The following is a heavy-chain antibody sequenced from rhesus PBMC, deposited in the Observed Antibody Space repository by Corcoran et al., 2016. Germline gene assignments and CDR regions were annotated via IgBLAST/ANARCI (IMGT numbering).Heavy chain of an antibody. CDR2: IYGNIAST. CDR3: ARDSYSYSYFDYFDY. V-gene: IGHV4S9*01. D-gene: IGHD5-12*01. J-gene: IGHJ4*01. CDR1: GGSISDSYY. Sequence: QVQLQESGPGLVKPSETLSLTCAVSGGSISDSYYWNWIRQPPGKGLEWIGNIYGNIASTYYNPSLKSRGTISKDTSKNQFFLKRSSVTAADTAVYYCARDSYSYSYFDYFDYWGQGVLVTVSS.